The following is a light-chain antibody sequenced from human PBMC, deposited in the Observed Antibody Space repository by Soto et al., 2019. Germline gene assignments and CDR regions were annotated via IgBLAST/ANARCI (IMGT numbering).Light chain of an antibody. CDR1: HSVTTR. CDR3: QQYGGSPIT. J-gene: IGKJ5*01. CDR2: GAS. Sequence: EIVLTQSPGTLSLSPGERVTLSCSASHSVTTRLAWYQHKPGQAPTLLMSGASNRSSGVPVRSSGSGSGTDFTVTITSLEAEDFALYYCQQYGGSPITFGLGTRLESK. V-gene: IGKV3-20*01.